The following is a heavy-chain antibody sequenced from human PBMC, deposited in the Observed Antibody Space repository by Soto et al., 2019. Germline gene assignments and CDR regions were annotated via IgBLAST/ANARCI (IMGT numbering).Heavy chain of an antibody. CDR3: AKVGGRLYTAMYYFDY. CDR2: ISGSGGST. Sequence: GSLRLSCAAFGFTFSSYAMSWVRQAPGKGLEWVSAISGSGGSTYYADSVKGRFTISRDNSKNTLYLQMNSLRAEDTAVYYCAKVGGRLYTAMYYFDYWGQGTLVTVSS. CDR1: GFTFSSYA. V-gene: IGHV3-23*01. J-gene: IGHJ4*02. D-gene: IGHD2-2*02.